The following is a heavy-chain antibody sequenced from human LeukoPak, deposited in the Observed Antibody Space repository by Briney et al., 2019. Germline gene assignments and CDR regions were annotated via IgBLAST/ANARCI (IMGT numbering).Heavy chain of an antibody. V-gene: IGHV3-23*01. CDR1: GFSFSSYA. Sequence: GGSLRLSCAASGFSFSSYAMSWVRQAPGKGLEWVSAISVSGGSTYYADSVKGRFTISRDNSKNTLYLQMNSLRAEDTAVYYCAIQHSSGWYGYYYYGMDVWGQGTTVTVSS. CDR3: AIQHSSGWYGYYYYGMDV. J-gene: IGHJ6*02. CDR2: ISVSGGST. D-gene: IGHD6-19*01.